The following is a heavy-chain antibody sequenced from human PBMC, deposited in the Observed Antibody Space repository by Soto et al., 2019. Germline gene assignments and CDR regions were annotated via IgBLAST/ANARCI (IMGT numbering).Heavy chain of an antibody. V-gene: IGHV1-69*06. CDR2: IIPMFGTV. Sequence: QVQLVQSGAEVKKPGSSVKVSCKASGGTFSSFLISWVRQAPGQGLEWMGGIIPMFGTVNYAQNFQGRVTITADKSTTTAYMELSSLRSEDTAMYYCARNSGDYGDYFDSWGQGTLVTVSS. CDR3: ARNSGDYGDYFDS. CDR1: GGTFSSFL. J-gene: IGHJ4*02. D-gene: IGHD4-17*01.